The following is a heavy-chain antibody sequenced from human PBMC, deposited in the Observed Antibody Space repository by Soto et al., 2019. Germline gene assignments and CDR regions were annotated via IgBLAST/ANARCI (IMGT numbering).Heavy chain of an antibody. V-gene: IGHV4-61*01. Sequence: SETLSLTCTVSGGSVNTAPYYWSWIRQPPGKGLEWIGYFYYSGSTNYNPSLKSRVGVSLDTSKYDVSLNLSSVTAACTAVYFGACDHHSFYDTSGYYPYFDYWGQGTLVTVS. CDR1: GGSVNTAPYY. J-gene: IGHJ4*02. CDR3: ACDHHSFYDTSGYYPYFDY. CDR2: FYYSGST. D-gene: IGHD3-22*01.